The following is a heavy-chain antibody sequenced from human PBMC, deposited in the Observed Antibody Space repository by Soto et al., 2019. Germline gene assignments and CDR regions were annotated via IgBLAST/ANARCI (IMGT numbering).Heavy chain of an antibody. CDR3: ARGGRLNWYFDL. CDR2: INSDGSST. Sequence: EVQLVESGGGLVQPGGSLRLSCAASGFTFSSYWMHWVRQAPGKGLVWVSRINSDGSSTSYADSVKGRFTISRDNAKNTLYLQMSSLRAEDTAVYYCARGGRLNWYFDLWGRGPRVPVSS. D-gene: IGHD1-26*01. J-gene: IGHJ2*01. CDR1: GFTFSSYW. V-gene: IGHV3-74*01.